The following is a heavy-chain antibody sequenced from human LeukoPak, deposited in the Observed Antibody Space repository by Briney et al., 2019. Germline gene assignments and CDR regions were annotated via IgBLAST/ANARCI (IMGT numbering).Heavy chain of an antibody. CDR1: GGSISGTSFY. Sequence: SETLSLTCTVSGGSISGTSFYWGWIRQPPGKGLEWIGSIYYSGSAYYNSSLKSRVTISVDTSKNQFSLKLSSVTAADTAVYYCARSIMTTGVEFDFWGQGTLVTVST. V-gene: IGHV4-39*01. J-gene: IGHJ4*02. CDR2: IYYSGSA. CDR3: ARSIMTTGVEFDF. D-gene: IGHD1-14*01.